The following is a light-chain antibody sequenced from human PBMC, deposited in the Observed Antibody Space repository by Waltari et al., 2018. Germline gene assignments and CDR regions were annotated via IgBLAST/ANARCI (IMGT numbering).Light chain of an antibody. Sequence: DIQMTQSPSSLSVSVGDRVTITCRAGQNIRTFLNWYQQKPGKVPKLLIHGATVLHSGVPSRFSGSGSGTEFTLTISSLQSEDFAVYYCQQYNNWPLTFGGGTKVEIK. J-gene: IGKJ4*01. V-gene: IGKV1-39*01. CDR2: GAT. CDR3: QQYNNWPLT. CDR1: QNIRTF.